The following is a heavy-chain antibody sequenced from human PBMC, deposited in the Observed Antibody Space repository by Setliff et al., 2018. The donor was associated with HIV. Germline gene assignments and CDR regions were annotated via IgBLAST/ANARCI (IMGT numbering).Heavy chain of an antibody. CDR1: GFSFSSYW. D-gene: IGHD3-10*01. CDR2: INTDGSST. V-gene: IGHV3-74*01. J-gene: IGHJ6*02. CDR3: ARGVRGVVNGMDV. Sequence: GGSLRLSCAASGFSFSSYWMHWVRQAPGKGLVWVSRINTDGSSTSYADSVKGRFTISRDNAENTLYLQMNSLRAEDTAVYYCARGVRGVVNGMDVWGQGTTVTVSS.